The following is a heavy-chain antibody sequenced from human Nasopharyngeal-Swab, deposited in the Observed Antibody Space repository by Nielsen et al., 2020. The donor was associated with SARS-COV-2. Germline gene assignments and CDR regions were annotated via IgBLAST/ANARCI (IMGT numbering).Heavy chain of an antibody. V-gene: IGHV3-30-3*01. CDR2: ISHDGSNK. Sequence: GESLKISCAASGFTFSRYTMHWVRQAPGKGLEWVAVISHDGSNKYYADSVKGRFTISRDISKNTLYLQMNSLRAEDTAVFYCASTPLDSSGYYYAFHYWGRGTLVTASS. D-gene: IGHD3-22*01. CDR3: ASTPLDSSGYYYAFHY. J-gene: IGHJ4*02. CDR1: GFTFSRYT.